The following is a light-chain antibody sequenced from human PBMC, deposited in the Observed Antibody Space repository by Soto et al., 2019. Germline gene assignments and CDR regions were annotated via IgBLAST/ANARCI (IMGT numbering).Light chain of an antibody. V-gene: IGKV3-20*01. CDR3: QQYVSSRAP. Sequence: VLTQSPGTLSLSPGERATLSCRASQSVFNNHIGWYQQKPGQAPRRLIFGASFRATSIPDRFSGSGSGTDFTLTISRQEPEDFAVYYCQQYVSSRAPFGQVTNVESK. CDR1: QSVFNNH. CDR2: GAS. J-gene: IGKJ1*01.